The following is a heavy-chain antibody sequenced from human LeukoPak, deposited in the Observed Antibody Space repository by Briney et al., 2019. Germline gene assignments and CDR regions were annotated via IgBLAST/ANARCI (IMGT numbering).Heavy chain of an antibody. CDR3: ARGDRGFTMIVVVVDWFDP. D-gene: IGHD3-22*01. J-gene: IGHJ5*02. V-gene: IGHV4-4*02. Sequence: SETLSLTCAVSGGSISSSNWWSWVRPPPGKGLEWIGEIYHSGSTNYNPSLKSRVTISVDTSKNQFSLKLSSVTAADTAVYYCARGDRGFTMIVVVVDWFDPWGQGTLVTVSS. CDR1: GGSISSSNW. CDR2: IYHSGST.